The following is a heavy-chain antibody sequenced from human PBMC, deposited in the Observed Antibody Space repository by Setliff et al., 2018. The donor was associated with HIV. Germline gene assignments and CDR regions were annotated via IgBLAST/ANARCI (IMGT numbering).Heavy chain of an antibody. CDR3: ARDGGPGSGWGDYSYYYSMDV. D-gene: IGHD6-19*01. CDR2: INAGNGDT. CDR1: GYTFTGNY. J-gene: IGHJ6*04. Sequence: GASVKVSCKAPGYTFTGNYIHWVRQAPGQRLEWRGWINAGNGDTKYSQRFQGRLTITTDTSADTAYMELSSLRFEDTAVYYCARDGGPGSGWGDYSYYYSMDVWGKGTTVTVSS. V-gene: IGHV1-3*01.